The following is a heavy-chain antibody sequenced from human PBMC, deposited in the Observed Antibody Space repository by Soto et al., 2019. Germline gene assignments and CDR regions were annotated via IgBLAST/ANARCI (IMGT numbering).Heavy chain of an antibody. J-gene: IGHJ4*02. D-gene: IGHD6-13*01. CDR3: ARLVGNSWPDY. CDR1: GDSVSNIDAV. CDR2: TYYRSRWHN. V-gene: IGHV6-1*01. Sequence: QVQLQQSGPGLVKPSQTLSLTCAISGDSVSNIDAVWNWIRQSPSRGLEWLGRTYYRSRWHNEYALSVKSRMTINPDTSRNQFSLQLSSVTPEDTAVYYCARLVGNSWPDYWGQGTLVTVSS.